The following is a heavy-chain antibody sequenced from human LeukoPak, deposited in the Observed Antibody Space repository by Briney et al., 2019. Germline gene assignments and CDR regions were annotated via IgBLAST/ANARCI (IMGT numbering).Heavy chain of an antibody. V-gene: IGHV3-23*01. CDR2: ISGSGGST. CDR1: GFTFSSYA. D-gene: IGHD2-2*02. J-gene: IGHJ4*02. CDR3: ARGYCTSSSRYNDY. Sequence: GGSLRLSCAASGFTFSSYAMSWVRQAPGKGLEWVSAISGSGGSTYYADSVKGRFTISRDNSKNTLYLQMNSLRAEDTAVYSCARGYCTSSSRYNDYWGQGTLVTVSS.